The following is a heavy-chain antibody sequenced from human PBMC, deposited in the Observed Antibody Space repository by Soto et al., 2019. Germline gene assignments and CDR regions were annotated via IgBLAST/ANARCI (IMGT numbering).Heavy chain of an antibody. CDR1: GFTFSSYA. J-gene: IGHJ3*02. CDR3: ANAPVESYDYIWGSYRKNDAFDI. D-gene: IGHD3-16*02. Sequence: GGSLRLSCAASGFTFSSYAMSWVRQAPGKGLEWVSAISGSGGSTYYADSVKGRFTISRDNSKNTLYLQMNSLRAEDTAVYYCANAPVESYDYIWGSYRKNDAFDIWGQGTMVTVSS. CDR2: ISGSGGST. V-gene: IGHV3-23*01.